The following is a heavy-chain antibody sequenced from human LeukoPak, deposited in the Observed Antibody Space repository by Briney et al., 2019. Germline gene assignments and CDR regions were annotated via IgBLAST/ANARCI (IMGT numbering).Heavy chain of an antibody. V-gene: IGHV1-69*13. Sequence: SVKVSCKASGGTFSSYAISWVRQAPGQGLERMGGIIPIFGTANYAQKFQGRVTITADESTSTAYMELSSLRSEDTAVYYCARGPVVPAAPPGFGGSRFYYGMDVWGKGTTVTVSS. CDR1: GGTFSSYA. CDR3: ARGPVVPAAPPGFGGSRFYYGMDV. CDR2: IIPIFGTA. D-gene: IGHD2-2*01. J-gene: IGHJ6*04.